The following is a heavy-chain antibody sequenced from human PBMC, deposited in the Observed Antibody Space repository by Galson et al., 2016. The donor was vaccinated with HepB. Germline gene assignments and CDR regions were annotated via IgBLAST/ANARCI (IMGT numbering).Heavy chain of an antibody. J-gene: IGHJ4*02. D-gene: IGHD3-10*01. CDR3: AKSRGSDQFFES. CDR2: ISYNGKEK. CDR1: GLTIRHDQ. Sequence: SLRLSCAASGLTIRHDQMHWIRQVPGKGLEWVAVISYNGKEKYYGGSVKGRFVISRDNSKNTVSLQMNSLTTEDTAVYYCAKSRGSDQFFESWGQGALVTVSS. V-gene: IGHV3-30*18.